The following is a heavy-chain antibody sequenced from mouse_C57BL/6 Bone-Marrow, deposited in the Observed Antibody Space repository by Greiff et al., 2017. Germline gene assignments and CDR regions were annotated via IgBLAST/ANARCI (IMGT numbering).Heavy chain of an antibody. D-gene: IGHD1-1*01. J-gene: IGHJ3*01. V-gene: IGHV1-81*01. Sequence: QVHVKQSGAELARPGASVKLSCKASGYTFTSYGISWVKQRTGQGLEWIGEIYPRSGNTYYNEKFKGKATLTADKSSSTAYMELRSLPSEDSAVXFCARDTTVVPFAYWGQGTLVTVSA. CDR1: GYTFTSYG. CDR2: IYPRSGNT. CDR3: ARDTTVVPFAY.